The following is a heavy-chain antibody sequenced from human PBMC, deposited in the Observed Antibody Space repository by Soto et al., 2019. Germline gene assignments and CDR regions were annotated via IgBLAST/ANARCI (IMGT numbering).Heavy chain of an antibody. D-gene: IGHD3-10*01. CDR2: INPSGGST. CDR1: GYTFTSYY. V-gene: IGHV1-46*01. Sequence: DSVKVSCKASGYTFTSYYMHWVRQAPGQGLEWMGIINPSGGSTSYAQKFQGRVTMTRDTSTSTVYMELSSLRSEDTAVYYCAFMVRGPFDYWGQGTLATVYS. CDR3: AFMVRGPFDY. J-gene: IGHJ4*02.